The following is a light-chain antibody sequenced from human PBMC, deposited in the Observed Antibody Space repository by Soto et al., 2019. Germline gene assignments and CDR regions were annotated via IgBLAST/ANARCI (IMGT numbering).Light chain of an antibody. CDR2: GAS. CDR3: QQYHNWPRT. CDR1: QSVSSN. J-gene: IGKJ1*01. V-gene: IGKV3-15*01. Sequence: EIVMTQSPATLSVSPGERATLSCRASQSVSSNLAWYQQKPGQAPRLLICGASTRATGIPARFSGSGSGTEFTLTISSLQSEDFALYYCQQYHNWPRTFGQGTKVEIK.